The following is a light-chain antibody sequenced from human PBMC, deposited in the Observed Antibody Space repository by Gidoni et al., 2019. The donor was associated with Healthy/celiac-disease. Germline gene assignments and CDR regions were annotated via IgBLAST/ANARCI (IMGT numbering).Light chain of an antibody. CDR1: QSLLHSNGYNY. J-gene: IGKJ2*01. CDR3: MQALPPYT. V-gene: IGKV2-28*01. Sequence: DIVMTQSPLSLPVTPGEPASISCRSSQSLLHSNGYNYLDWYLQKPGQPPQLLIYSGSNRASGVPDRFSGSGSGTDFTLKISRVEAEDVGVYYCMQALPPYTFGQGTKLEIK. CDR2: SGS.